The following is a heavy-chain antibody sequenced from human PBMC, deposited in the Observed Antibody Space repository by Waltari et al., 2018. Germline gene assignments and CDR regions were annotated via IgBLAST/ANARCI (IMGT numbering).Heavy chain of an antibody. D-gene: IGHD3-16*01. CDR1: GGSFSGYY. J-gene: IGHJ6*03. V-gene: IGHV4-34*01. CDR2: INHSGST. Sequence: QVQLQQWGAGLLKPSETLSLTCAVYGGSFSGYYWSWIRQPPGRGLEWIGEINHSGSTNYNPSLKSRVTISVDTSKNQFSLKLSSVTAADTAVYYCARLVNDYIWGGYYYYMDVWGKGTTVTVSS. CDR3: ARLVNDYIWGGYYYYMDV.